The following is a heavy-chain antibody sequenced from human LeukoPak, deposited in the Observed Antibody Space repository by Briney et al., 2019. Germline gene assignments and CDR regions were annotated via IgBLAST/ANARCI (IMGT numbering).Heavy chain of an antibody. J-gene: IGHJ4*02. D-gene: IGHD3-22*01. CDR3: ATARITMIVVVYYFDY. Sequence: GGSLRLSCAASGFTFSNYWMSWVRQAPGKGLEWVANIKQDGSEKYYVDSVKGRFTISRDNAKNSLYLQMNSLRAEDTAVYYCATARITMIVVVYYFDYWGQGTLVTVSS. V-gene: IGHV3-7*01. CDR2: IKQDGSEK. CDR1: GFTFSNYW.